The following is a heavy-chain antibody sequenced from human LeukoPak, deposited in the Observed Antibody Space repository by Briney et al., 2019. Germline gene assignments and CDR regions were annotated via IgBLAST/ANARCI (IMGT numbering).Heavy chain of an antibody. V-gene: IGHV3-23*01. CDR3: AKGVWAGSIPRYYFDY. Sequence: GGSLRLSCAASGFTFSSYAMSWVRQAPGKGLEWVSAISGSGGSTYYADSVKGRFTISRDNSKNTLYPQMNSLRAEDTAVYYCAKGVWAGSIPRYYFDYWGQGTLVTVSS. J-gene: IGHJ4*02. D-gene: IGHD3/OR15-3a*01. CDR1: GFTFSSYA. CDR2: ISGSGGST.